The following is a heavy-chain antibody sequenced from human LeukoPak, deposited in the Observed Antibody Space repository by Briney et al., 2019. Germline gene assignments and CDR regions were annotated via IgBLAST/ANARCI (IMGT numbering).Heavy chain of an antibody. CDR3: ARVSRITMVRGVPGAFDI. D-gene: IGHD3-10*01. CDR1: GFTFSSYS. CDR2: ISSSSSTI. V-gene: IGHV3-48*04. J-gene: IGHJ3*02. Sequence: GGSLRLSCAASGFTFSSYSMNWVRQAPGKGLEWVSYISSSSSTIYYADSVKGRFTISRDNAKNSLYLQMNSLRAEDTAVYYCARVSRITMVRGVPGAFDIWGQGTMVTVSS.